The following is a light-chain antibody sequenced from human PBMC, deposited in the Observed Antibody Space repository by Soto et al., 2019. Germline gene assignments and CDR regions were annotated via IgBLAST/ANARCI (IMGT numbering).Light chain of an antibody. J-gene: IGLJ3*02. CDR3: GTWDSSLSAGV. V-gene: IGLV1-51*01. CDR2: EGN. CDR1: LSGVDTYSF. Sequence: QSALTQPASVSGSPGQSIGISCTGTLSGVDTYSFVSWYQHHPGAAPQLIIFEGNKRPSGIPDRFSGSKSGTSATLGITGLQTGDEADYYCGTWDSSLSAGVFGGGTKLTVL.